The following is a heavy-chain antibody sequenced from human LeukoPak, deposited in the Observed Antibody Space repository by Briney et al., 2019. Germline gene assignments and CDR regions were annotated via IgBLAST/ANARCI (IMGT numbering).Heavy chain of an antibody. D-gene: IGHD2-8*01. CDR1: GGSFRGYY. J-gene: IGHJ4*02. CDR2: INHSGST. CDR3: ARAPQWDY. V-gene: IGHV4-34*01. Sequence: PSETLSLTCAVYGGSFRGYYWSWIRQPPGKGLEWIGEINHSGSTNYNPSLKSRVTISVDTSKNQFSLKLSSVTAADTAVYYCARAPQWDYWGQGTLVTVSS.